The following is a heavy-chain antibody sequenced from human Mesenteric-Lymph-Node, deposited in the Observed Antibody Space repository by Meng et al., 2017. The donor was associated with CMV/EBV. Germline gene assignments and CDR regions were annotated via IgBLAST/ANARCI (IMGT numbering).Heavy chain of an antibody. CDR1: GFTFSSYA. J-gene: IGHJ6*02. Sequence: GGSLRLSCAASGFTFSSYAMHWVRQAPGKGLEYVSAISSNGGSTYYADSVNGRFTISRDNSKNTLYLQMGSLRAEDMAVYYCARDPSVNLRFLEWLLDVWGQGTTVTVSS. V-gene: IGHV3-64*02. CDR3: ARDPSVNLRFLEWLLDV. CDR2: ISSNGGST. D-gene: IGHD3-3*01.